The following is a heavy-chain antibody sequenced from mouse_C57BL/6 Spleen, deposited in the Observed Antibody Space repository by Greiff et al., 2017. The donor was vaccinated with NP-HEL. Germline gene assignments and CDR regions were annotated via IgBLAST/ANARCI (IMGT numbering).Heavy chain of an antibody. CDR3: ASYSNYVPWFAY. Sequence: VQLKESVAELVRPGASVKLSCTASGFNIKNTYMHWVKQRPEQGLEWIGRIDPANGNTKYAPKFQGKATITADTSSNTAYLQLSSLTSEDTAIYYCASYSNYVPWFAYWGQGTLVTVSA. D-gene: IGHD2-5*01. J-gene: IGHJ3*01. CDR1: GFNIKNTY. V-gene: IGHV14-3*01. CDR2: IDPANGNT.